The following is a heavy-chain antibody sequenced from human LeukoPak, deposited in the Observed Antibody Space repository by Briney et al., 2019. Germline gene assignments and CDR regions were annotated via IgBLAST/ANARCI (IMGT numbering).Heavy chain of an antibody. CDR3: ARRVAVTGTPKAYFDY. J-gene: IGHJ4*02. CDR2: VYYSENT. D-gene: IGHD6-19*01. CDR1: GGSISGYY. Sequence: SETLSLTCSVSGGSISGYYWSWIRQPPGKELEWIGYVYYSENTKYNPSLESRVTISLDTSKNQFSLRLNSVTTADTAVYFCARRVAVTGTPKAYFDYWGQGILVTVSS. V-gene: IGHV4-59*08.